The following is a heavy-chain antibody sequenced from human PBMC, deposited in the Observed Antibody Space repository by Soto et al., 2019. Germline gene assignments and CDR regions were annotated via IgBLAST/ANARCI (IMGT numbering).Heavy chain of an antibody. V-gene: IGHV1-2*04. CDR3: ARGTYDILTGFIFDY. CDR1: GYTFTGYY. J-gene: IGHJ4*02. CDR2: INPNSGGT. Sequence: ASVKVSCKASGYTFTGYYMHWVRQSPGQGLEWMGWINPNSGGTNYAQKFQGWVTMTRDTSISTAYMELSRLRSDDTAVYYCARGTYDILTGFIFDYWGQGTLVTVSS. D-gene: IGHD3-9*01.